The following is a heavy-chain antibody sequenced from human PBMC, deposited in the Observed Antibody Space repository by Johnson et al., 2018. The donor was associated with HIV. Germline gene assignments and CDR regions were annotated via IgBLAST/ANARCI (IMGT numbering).Heavy chain of an antibody. CDR2: ISYDGSNK. D-gene: IGHD6-19*01. Sequence: QMQLVESGGGLVQPGGSLRLSCAASRFIFTSYWMSWVRQAPGKGLEWVAVISYDGSNKYYEDSVKGRFTISRDTSKNTVYLQMNSLTTEDTAMYYCAKGGYSGCSVCAFDIWGQGTMVNVSS. V-gene: IGHV3-30*18. CDR3: AKGGYSGCSVCAFDI. CDR1: RFIFTSYW. J-gene: IGHJ3*02.